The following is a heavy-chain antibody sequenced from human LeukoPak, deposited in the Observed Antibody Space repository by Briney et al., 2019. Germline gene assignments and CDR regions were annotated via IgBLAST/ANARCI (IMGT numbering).Heavy chain of an antibody. J-gene: IGHJ4*02. CDR3: ARGRGLVSLGSGYFFDY. CDR2: IYASGST. V-gene: IGHV4-61*02. Sequence: SETLSLTCTVSGGSISSGSYYWSWIRQPAGKGLKWIGRIYASGSTNYNPSLKSRVTISVDTSKNQFSLKLSSVTAADTAVYYCARGRGLVSLGSGYFFDYWGQGTLVTVSS. D-gene: IGHD3-22*01. CDR1: GGSISSGSYY.